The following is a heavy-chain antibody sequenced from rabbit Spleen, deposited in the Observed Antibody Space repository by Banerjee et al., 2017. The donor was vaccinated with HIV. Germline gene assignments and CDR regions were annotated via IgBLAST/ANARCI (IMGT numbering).Heavy chain of an antibody. J-gene: IGHJ4*01. Sequence: QSLEESGGGLVQPEGSLTLSCKASGIDLISNAMSWVRQAPGKGLEWIGDIFTGSSGTTYYASWARGRFTGSKTSSTTVTLQMTSLTAADTATYFCARDLVAVIGWNFGLWGPGLVTVS. V-gene: IGHV1S40*01. D-gene: IGHD1-1*01. CDR1: GIDLISNA. CDR3: ARDLVAVIGWNFGL. CDR2: IFTGSSGTT.